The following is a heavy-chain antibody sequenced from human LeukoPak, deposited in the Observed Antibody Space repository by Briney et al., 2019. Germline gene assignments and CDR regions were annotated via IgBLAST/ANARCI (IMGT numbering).Heavy chain of an antibody. J-gene: IGHJ4*02. V-gene: IGHV1-2*02. CDR1: GGTFGSYA. CDR3: ARVKISGTLFY. CDR2: INPNSGGT. D-gene: IGHD3-10*01. Sequence: ASVKVSCKASGGTFGSYAISWVRQAPGQGLEWMGWINPNSGGTNYAQKFQGRVTMTRDTSISTAYMELSRLRSDDTAVYYCARVKISGTLFYWGQGTLVTVSS.